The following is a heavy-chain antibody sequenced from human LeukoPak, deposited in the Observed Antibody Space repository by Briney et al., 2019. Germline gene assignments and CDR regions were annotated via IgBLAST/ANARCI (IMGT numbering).Heavy chain of an antibody. J-gene: IGHJ6*03. CDR3: AKETKELRHCSGGSCYGAYYYYYMDV. D-gene: IGHD2-15*01. V-gene: IGHV3-30*02. Sequence: DSVKGRFTISRDNSKNTLYLQMNSLRAEDTAVYYCAKETKELRHCSGGSCYGAYYYYYMDVWGKGTTVTISS.